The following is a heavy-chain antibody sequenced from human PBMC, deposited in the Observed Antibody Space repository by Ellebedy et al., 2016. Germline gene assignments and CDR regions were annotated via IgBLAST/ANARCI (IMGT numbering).Heavy chain of an antibody. J-gene: IGHJ4*02. CDR2: ISGDSRNF. D-gene: IGHD4-17*01. CDR3: ARVRATVTTPSDY. V-gene: IGHV1-18*01. Sequence: ASVKVSCXASGYTFTSYGISWVRQAPGQGLEWMGWISGDSRNFNFAQNLQDRVTMTTDTSTSTAYMELRSLRSDDTAVYYCARVRATVTTPSDYWGQGTLVTVSS. CDR1: GYTFTSYG.